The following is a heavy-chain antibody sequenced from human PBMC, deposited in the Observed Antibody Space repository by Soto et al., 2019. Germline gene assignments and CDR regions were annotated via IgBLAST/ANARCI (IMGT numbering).Heavy chain of an antibody. Sequence: QVQLVESGGGLVKPGWSLRLSWTDSGFTFSDYYMSWIRQAPGKGLNWVSYISNSGGTIYYTVSVKGRFSISRDNAKNSLYVQVNSVRSEDTGVYGCARGIAVAGTYWLDYWGQGTLVTVSS. CDR3: ARGIAVAGTYWLDY. CDR1: GFTFSDYY. V-gene: IGHV3-11*01. CDR2: ISNSGGTI. D-gene: IGHD6-19*01. J-gene: IGHJ4*02.